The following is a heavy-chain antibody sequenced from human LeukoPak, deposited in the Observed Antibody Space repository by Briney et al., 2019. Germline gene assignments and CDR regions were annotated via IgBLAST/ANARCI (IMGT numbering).Heavy chain of an antibody. Sequence: PGGSLRLSCAAFGFTFNVYSMNWVRQAPGKGLEWVSYISSSGSTIYYADSVKGRFTISRDNAKNSLYLQMNSLRAEDTAVYYCAELGITMIGGVWGKGTTVTISS. D-gene: IGHD3-10*02. CDR3: AELGITMIGGV. CDR1: GFTFNVYS. CDR2: ISSSGSTI. V-gene: IGHV3-48*04. J-gene: IGHJ6*04.